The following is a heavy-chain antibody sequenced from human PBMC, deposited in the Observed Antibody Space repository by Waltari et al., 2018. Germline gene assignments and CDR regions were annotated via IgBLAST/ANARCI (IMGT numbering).Heavy chain of an antibody. D-gene: IGHD3-22*01. Sequence: QVELQQWGAGLLRPSETLSLTCSVSGGAFDSYYWTWIRQAPGRGLEWLGEVNPTGSNNYTPSLKRRLSLSVETSRNQVSLKMTSVTGAETAVYFCARGHPRFDYEKSDYYAYWFDPWGQGTQVTVSS. CDR3: ARGHPRFDYEKSDYYAYWFDP. CDR2: VNPTGSN. J-gene: IGHJ5*02. CDR1: GGAFDSYY. V-gene: IGHV4-34*01.